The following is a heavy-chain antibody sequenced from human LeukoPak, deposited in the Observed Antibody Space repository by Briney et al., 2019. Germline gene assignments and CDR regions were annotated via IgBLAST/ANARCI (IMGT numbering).Heavy chain of an antibody. V-gene: IGHV1-2*02. J-gene: IGHJ4*02. CDR1: GYTFTVYY. CDR2: INPNSGDT. D-gene: IGHD7-27*01. CDR3: ARGPQTGLDY. Sequence: GASVKLSCKASGYTFTVYYMHGVRQAPGQGLEWMGWINPNSGDTNYAQKFQGRVTMTRDTSITTVYMELSSLISDDTAVFYCARGPQTGLDYWGQGTLVTVSS.